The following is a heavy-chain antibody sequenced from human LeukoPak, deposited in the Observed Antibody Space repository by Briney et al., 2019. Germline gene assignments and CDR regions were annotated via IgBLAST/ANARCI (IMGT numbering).Heavy chain of an antibody. J-gene: IGHJ4*02. CDR2: ISSSSRAI. D-gene: IGHD3-22*01. Sequence: GGSLRLSCATSGFIFSSYSMNWVRQAPGKGLEWVSYISSSSRAIYYADSAKGRFTISRDNAKNSLYLQMNSLRAEDTAVYYCARDFHVRNYDIGGYSYWGQGTLVTVSS. CDR1: GFIFSSYS. V-gene: IGHV3-48*01. CDR3: ARDFHVRNYDIGGYSY.